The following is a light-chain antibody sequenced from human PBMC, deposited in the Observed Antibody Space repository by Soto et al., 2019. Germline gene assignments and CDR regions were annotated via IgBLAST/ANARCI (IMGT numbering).Light chain of an antibody. J-gene: IGKJ1*01. Sequence: DIQMTQSPSSLSASVGDRVTITCRTSQPISDYLNWYQQKPGKAPTLLIYTASNLQSGVPSRFSGSGSGTHFTLTISSLQPADFATYYCQQHYNTPRTFGQRTKVEIK. CDR2: TAS. V-gene: IGKV1-39*01. CDR3: QQHYNTPRT. CDR1: QPISDY.